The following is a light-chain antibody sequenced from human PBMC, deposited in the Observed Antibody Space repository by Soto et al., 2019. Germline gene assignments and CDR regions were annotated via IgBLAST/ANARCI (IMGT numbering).Light chain of an antibody. Sequence: EIVLTQSPGTLSLSPGERATLSYRASQSVSSNYLAWYQQKPGQAPRLLIYATSSRATGIPDRFSGSGSGTDFTLAISRLEPEDFAVYFCHQYGYSSWTFGQGTKGEIK. CDR2: ATS. CDR3: HQYGYSSWT. J-gene: IGKJ1*01. V-gene: IGKV3-20*01. CDR1: QSVSSNY.